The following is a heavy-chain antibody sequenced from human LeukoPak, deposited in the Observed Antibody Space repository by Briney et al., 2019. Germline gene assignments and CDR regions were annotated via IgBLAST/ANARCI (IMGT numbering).Heavy chain of an antibody. V-gene: IGHV1-58*02. CDR2: IVVGSGNT. D-gene: IGHD1-26*01. J-gene: IGHJ4*02. CDR3: AAGGSGSYYIDY. CDR1: GFTFTSSA. Sequence: ASVKVSCTASGFTFTSSAMQWVRQARGQRLEWIGWIVVGSGNTNYAQKFQERVTITRDMSTSTAYMELSSLRSEDTAVYYCAAGGSGSYYIDYWGQGTLVTVSS.